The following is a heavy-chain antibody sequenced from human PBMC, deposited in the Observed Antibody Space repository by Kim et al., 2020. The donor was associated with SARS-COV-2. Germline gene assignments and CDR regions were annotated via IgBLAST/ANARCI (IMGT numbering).Heavy chain of an antibody. D-gene: IGHD2-2*01. CDR2: IFHSGTT. CDR1: GGSISNYY. Sequence: SETLSLTCTVSGGSISNYYWNWIRQPPGKELEWMGYIFHSGTTNYNPSLKSRVTISLDTSKNQFSLKLTSVTAADTAVYFCARGGTNQLAQVWGQCTLDT. CDR3: ARGGTNQLAQV. V-gene: IGHV4-59*12. J-gene: IGHJ1*01.